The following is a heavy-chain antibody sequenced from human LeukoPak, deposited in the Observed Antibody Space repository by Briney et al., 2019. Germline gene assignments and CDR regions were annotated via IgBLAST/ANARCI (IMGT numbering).Heavy chain of an antibody. CDR3: ARRVAELRFDY. CDR1: GGSISSSSYY. V-gene: IGHV4-39*07. J-gene: IGHJ4*02. Sequence: SETLSLTCTVSGGSISSSSYYWGWIRQPPGKGLEWIGSIYYSGSTYYNPSLKSRVTISVDTSKNQFSLKLSSVTAADTAVYYCARRVAELRFDYWGQGTLVTVSS. CDR2: IYYSGST. D-gene: IGHD1-26*01.